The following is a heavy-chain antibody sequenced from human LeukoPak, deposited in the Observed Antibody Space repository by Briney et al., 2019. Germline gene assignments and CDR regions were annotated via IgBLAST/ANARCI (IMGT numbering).Heavy chain of an antibody. J-gene: IGHJ5*02. CDR3: ARSPFCSGGSCYQKGRHWFDP. D-gene: IGHD2-15*01. Sequence: ASVKVSCKASGYTFTGYYMHWVRQAPGQGLEWMGWINPNSGGTNYAQKFQGRVTMTRDTSISTAYMELSRLRSDDTAVYYCARSPFCSGGSCYQKGRHWFDPWGQGTLVTVSS. V-gene: IGHV1-2*02. CDR2: INPNSGGT. CDR1: GYTFTGYY.